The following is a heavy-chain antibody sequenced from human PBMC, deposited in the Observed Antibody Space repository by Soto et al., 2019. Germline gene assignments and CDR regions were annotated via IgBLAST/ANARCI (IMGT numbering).Heavy chain of an antibody. J-gene: IGHJ4*02. V-gene: IGHV4-30-4*01. Sequence: SETLSLTCTVSGGSISSGDYYWSWIRQPPGKGLEWIGYIYYSGSTYYNPSLKSRVTISVDTSKNQFSLKLSSVTAADTAVYYCARDNPDTGSCIDDSAQGTLVTVSS. CDR2: IYYSGST. CDR1: GGSISSGDYY. D-gene: IGHD1-26*01. CDR3: ARDNPDTGSCIDD.